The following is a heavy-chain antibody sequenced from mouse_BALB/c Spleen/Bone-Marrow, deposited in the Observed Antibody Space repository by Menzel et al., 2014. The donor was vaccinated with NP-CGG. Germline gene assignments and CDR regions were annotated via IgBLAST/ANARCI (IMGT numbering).Heavy chain of an antibody. CDR2: INPGSGDT. Sequence: QVQLKQSGAELVRPGTSVKVSCKASGYAFTNYLIEWVKQRPGQGLEWIGVINPGSGDTNYNEKFKAKATLTADKSSSTAYVQLSSLTSDDSAVYFCARCLTGTSAKDYWGQGTSVTVSS. J-gene: IGHJ4*01. CDR1: GYAFTNYL. V-gene: IGHV1-54*01. CDR3: ARCLTGTSAKDY. D-gene: IGHD4-1*01.